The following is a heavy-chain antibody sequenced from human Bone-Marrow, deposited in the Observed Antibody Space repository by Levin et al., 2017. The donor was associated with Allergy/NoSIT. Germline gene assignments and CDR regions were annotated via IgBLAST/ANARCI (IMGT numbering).Heavy chain of an antibody. CDR2: ITYSEST. CDR3: ARTIYYGPTGYCDS. CDR1: GGSIISSDYF. Sequence: PSETLSLTCTVSGGSIISSDYFWAWIRQPLGRGLEWIATITYSESTYYNPSLKSRVRISVDTSKNQFSLQLGSVTAADTAVYYCARTIYYGPTGYCDSWGQGTLVTVSS. D-gene: IGHD3-10*01. V-gene: IGHV4-39*07. J-gene: IGHJ5*01.